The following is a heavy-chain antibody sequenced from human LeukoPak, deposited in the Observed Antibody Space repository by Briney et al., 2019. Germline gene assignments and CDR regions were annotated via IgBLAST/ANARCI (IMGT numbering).Heavy chain of an antibody. J-gene: IGHJ5*02. CDR2: IYYSGST. D-gene: IGHD3-22*01. Sequence: SETLSLTCTVSGGSISSYYWSWIRQPPGKGLEWIGYIYYSGSTNYNPSLKSRVTISVDTSKNQFSLKLSSVTAADTAVYYCARRYYYDSSGYSEAWGQGTLVTVSS. V-gene: IGHV4-59*01. CDR1: GGSISSYY. CDR3: ARRYYYDSSGYSEA.